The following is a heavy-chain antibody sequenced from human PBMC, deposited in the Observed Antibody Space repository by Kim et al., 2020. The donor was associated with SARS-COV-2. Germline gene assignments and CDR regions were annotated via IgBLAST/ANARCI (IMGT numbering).Heavy chain of an antibody. V-gene: IGHV1-69*13. J-gene: IGHJ6*02. CDR1: GGTFSSYA. Sequence: SVKVSCKASGGTFSSYAISWVRQAPGQGLEWMGGIIPIFGTENYAQKFQGRVTITADESTSTAYMELSSLRSEDTAVYYCASGYCSSTSCYFYYGMDVWGQGTTVTVSS. CDR2: IIPIFGTE. D-gene: IGHD2-2*01. CDR3: ASGYCSSTSCYFYYGMDV.